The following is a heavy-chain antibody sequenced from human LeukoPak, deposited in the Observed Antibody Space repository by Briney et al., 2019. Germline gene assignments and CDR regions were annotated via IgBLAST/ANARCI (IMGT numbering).Heavy chain of an antibody. Sequence: PSETLSLTCAVYGGSFSGYYWSWIRQPPGKGLEWIGEINHSGSTNYDPSLKSRVTISVDTSKNQFSLKLSSETAADTAVYYCARAGRYVRGVKKYGMDVWGQGTTVTVSS. CDR1: GGSFSGYY. V-gene: IGHV4-34*01. CDR3: ARAGRYVRGVKKYGMDV. D-gene: IGHD3-10*02. J-gene: IGHJ6*02. CDR2: INHSGST.